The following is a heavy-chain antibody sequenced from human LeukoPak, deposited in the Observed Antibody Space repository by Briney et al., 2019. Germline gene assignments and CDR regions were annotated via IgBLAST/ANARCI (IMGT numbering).Heavy chain of an antibody. CDR2: INGRGETT. V-gene: IGHV3-23*01. J-gene: IGHJ4*01. Sequence: GSLRLSCAASGFTFSSYAMSWVRQAPGKGLEWVSGINGRGETTVYAASVEGRFTISRDNSKNTLYLQLNSLRVEDTAVYFCAKDQGSGHGSYTWGTFDYWGLGSLVTVFS. CDR3: AKDQGSGHGSYTWGTFDY. CDR1: GFTFSSYA. D-gene: IGHD3-3*01.